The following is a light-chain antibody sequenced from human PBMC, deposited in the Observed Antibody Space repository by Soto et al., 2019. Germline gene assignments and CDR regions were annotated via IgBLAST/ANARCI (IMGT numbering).Light chain of an antibody. CDR3: CSHAGSYTYV. CDR2: DVT. V-gene: IGLV2-11*01. Sequence: QSALTQPRSVSGSPGQSLTISCTGTSSDVGGYNYVSWYQQHPGKAPKLMIYDVTKRPSGVPDRFSGSKSGNTASLTISGLQAEDEGDYYCCSHAGSYTYVFDTGTKVTVL. CDR1: SSDVGGYNY. J-gene: IGLJ1*01.